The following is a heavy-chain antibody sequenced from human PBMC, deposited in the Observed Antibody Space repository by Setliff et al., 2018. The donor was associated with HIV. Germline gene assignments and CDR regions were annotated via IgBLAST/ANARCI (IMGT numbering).Heavy chain of an antibody. CDR3: ARDGGEGYGSGSYDFNWFDP. Sequence: ASVKVSCKASGGTFSSYAISRVRQAPGQGLEWMGGIIPIFGTANYAQKFQGRVTITADESTSTAYMELSSLRSEDTAVYYCARDGGEGYGSGSYDFNWFDPWGQGTLVTVSS. J-gene: IGHJ5*02. CDR1: GGTFSSYA. V-gene: IGHV1-69*13. D-gene: IGHD3-10*01. CDR2: IIPIFGTA.